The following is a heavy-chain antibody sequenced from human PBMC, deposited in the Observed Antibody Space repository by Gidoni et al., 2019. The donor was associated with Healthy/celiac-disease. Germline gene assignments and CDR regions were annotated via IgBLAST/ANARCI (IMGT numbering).Heavy chain of an antibody. CDR3: AKDLYYYDSSGYYRYFDY. CDR1: GFTFSSDA. D-gene: IGHD3-22*01. J-gene: IGHJ4*02. CDR2: ISGSGGST. V-gene: IGHV3-23*01. Sequence: EVQLLESGGGLVQPGGSLRLSCAASGFTFSSDAMSWVRQAPGKGLEWVSAISGSGGSTYYADSVKGRFTISRDNSKNTLYLQMNSLRAEDTAVYYCAKDLYYYDSSGYYRYFDYWGQGTLVTVSS.